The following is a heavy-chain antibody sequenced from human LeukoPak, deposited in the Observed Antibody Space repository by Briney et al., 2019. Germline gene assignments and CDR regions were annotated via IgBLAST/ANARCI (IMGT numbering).Heavy chain of an antibody. CDR3: ARETGYYDSSGHYYFDY. CDR1: RGTFSSYA. Sequence: SVKVSCKASRGTFSSYAISWVRQAPGQGLEWMGGIIPIFGTANYAQKFQGRVTITADESTSTAYMELSSLRSEDTAVYYCARETGYYDSSGHYYFDYWGQGTLVTVSS. J-gene: IGHJ4*02. V-gene: IGHV1-69*13. D-gene: IGHD3-22*01. CDR2: IIPIFGTA.